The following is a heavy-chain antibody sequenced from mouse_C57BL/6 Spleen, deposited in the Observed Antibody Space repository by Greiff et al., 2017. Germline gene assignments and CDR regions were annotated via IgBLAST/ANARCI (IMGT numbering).Heavy chain of an antibody. CDR1: GYTFTSYW. CDR3: AKLRYYAMDY. Sequence: QVQLQQPGAELVKPGASVKLSCKASGYTFTSYWMHWVNHRPGQGLEWIGMIHPNSGSTNYNEKFKSKATLTVDKSSSTAYMQLSSLTSEDSAVYYCAKLRYYAMDYWGQGTSVTVSS. CDR2: IHPNSGST. J-gene: IGHJ4*01. D-gene: IGHD2-4*01. V-gene: IGHV1-64*01.